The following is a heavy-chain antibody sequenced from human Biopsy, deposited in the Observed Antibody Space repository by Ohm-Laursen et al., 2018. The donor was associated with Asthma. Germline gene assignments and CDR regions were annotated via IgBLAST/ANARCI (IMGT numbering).Heavy chain of an antibody. J-gene: IGHJ4*02. Sequence: SLRLSCTASGFTFHNYVMHWVRQAPGKGLEWVAGIFFDGSNKYYADSVKGRFTISRDNSKDTLYLQANSLRGDDTAVYFCAKEVFPGWELRRGPDSWGQGTLVTVSS. CDR1: GFTFHNYV. CDR2: IFFDGSNK. D-gene: IGHD1-26*01. V-gene: IGHV3-30-3*01. CDR3: AKEVFPGWELRRGPDS.